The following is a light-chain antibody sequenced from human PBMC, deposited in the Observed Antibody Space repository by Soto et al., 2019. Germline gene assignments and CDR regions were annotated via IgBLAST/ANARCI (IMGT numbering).Light chain of an antibody. V-gene: IGLV2-14*01. CDR3: NSYTSSSTWV. CDR1: SSDVGGYNL. CDR2: DVT. Sequence: QSALTQPASVSGSPGQSITISCTGTSSDVGGYNLVSWIQQHPGKAPKLMIYDVTNRPSGVSNRFSGSKSGNTASLTISGLQAEDEADYYCNSYTSSSTWVFGGGTKLTVL. J-gene: IGLJ3*02.